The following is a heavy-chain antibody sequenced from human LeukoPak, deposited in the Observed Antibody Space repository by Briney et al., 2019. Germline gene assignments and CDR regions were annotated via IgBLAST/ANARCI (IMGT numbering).Heavy chain of an antibody. J-gene: IGHJ5*02. D-gene: IGHD3-3*01. CDR2: IYHSGST. Sequence: SETLSLTCTVSGYPISSGYYWGWIRQPPGKGLEWIGSIYHSGSTYYNPSLKSRVTISVDTSKNQFSLKLSSVTAADTAVYYCARVTKDYDFWSGPFNWFDPWGQGTLVTVSS. CDR1: GYPISSGYY. CDR3: ARVTKDYDFWSGPFNWFDP. V-gene: IGHV4-38-2*02.